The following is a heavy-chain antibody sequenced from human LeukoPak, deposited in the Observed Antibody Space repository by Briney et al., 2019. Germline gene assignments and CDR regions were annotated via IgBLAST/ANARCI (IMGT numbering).Heavy chain of an antibody. V-gene: IGHV3-7*01. CDR2: IKQDGSDK. J-gene: IGHJ4*02. CDR3: ARDRISNSWSDY. Sequence: GGSLRLSCAASGYTFSSYWMSWVRQAPGKGREWVANIKQDGSDKYYVDSVKGRFTISRDNAKNSLYLQMNSLRAEDTAVYYCARDRISNSWSDYWGQGTLVTVSS. D-gene: IGHD6-13*01. CDR1: GYTFSSYW.